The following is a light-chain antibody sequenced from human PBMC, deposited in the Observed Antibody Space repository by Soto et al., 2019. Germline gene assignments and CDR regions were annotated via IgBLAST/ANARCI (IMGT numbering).Light chain of an antibody. CDR3: TSYTNTFAGL. CDR1: SSDVGGYNY. CDR2: EVS. J-gene: IGLJ1*01. V-gene: IGLV2-14*01. Sequence: QSVLTQPASVSGSPGQSITISCTGTSSDVGGYNYVSWYQQHPGKAPKLMIFEVSNRPSGVSNRFSGSKSGNTASLTISGLQTEDEADYYCTSYTNTFAGLFRTRTKVTVL.